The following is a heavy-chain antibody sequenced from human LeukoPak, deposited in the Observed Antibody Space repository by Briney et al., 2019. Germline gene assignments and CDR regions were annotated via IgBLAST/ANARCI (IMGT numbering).Heavy chain of an antibody. CDR3: ARVGTGGYYDSSGPTQNDY. V-gene: IGHV1-2*02. CDR1: GYTFTGYY. Sequence: ASVKVSCKASGYTFTGYYTHWVRQAPGQGLEWMGWINPNSGGTNYAQKFQGRVTMTRDTSISTAYMELSRLRSDDTAVYYCARVGTGGYYDSSGPTQNDYWGQGTLVTVSS. J-gene: IGHJ4*02. CDR2: INPNSGGT. D-gene: IGHD3-22*01.